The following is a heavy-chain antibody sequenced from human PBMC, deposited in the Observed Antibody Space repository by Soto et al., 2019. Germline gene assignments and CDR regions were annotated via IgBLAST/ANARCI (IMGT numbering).Heavy chain of an antibody. CDR1: GGSISSGDYY. CDR3: ARNDYGDQKPTFPDY. Sequence: QVQLQESGPGLVKPSQTLSLTCTVSGGSISSGDYYWSWIRQPPGKGLEWIGYISYSGSTYYNPSLNRRITISVDTSKIQFSLKLSSVIATDTAVYYCARNDYGDQKPTFPDYWGQGTLVTVSS. J-gene: IGHJ4*02. D-gene: IGHD4-17*01. CDR2: ISYSGST. V-gene: IGHV4-30-4*01.